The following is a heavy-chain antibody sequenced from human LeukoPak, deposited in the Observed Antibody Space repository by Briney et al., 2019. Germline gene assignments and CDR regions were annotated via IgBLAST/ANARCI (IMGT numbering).Heavy chain of an antibody. CDR3: ARGGSSSNNYFDY. CDR2: INPNSGGT. D-gene: IGHD2-8*01. CDR1: GYTFTGYY. Sequence: ASVKVSCKASGYTFTGYYMHWVRQAPGQGREWMGWINPNSGGTNYAQQFQGRVTMTRDTSISTAYMELSRLRSDDTAVYYCARGGSSSNNYFDYWGQGTLVTVSS. V-gene: IGHV1-2*02. J-gene: IGHJ4*02.